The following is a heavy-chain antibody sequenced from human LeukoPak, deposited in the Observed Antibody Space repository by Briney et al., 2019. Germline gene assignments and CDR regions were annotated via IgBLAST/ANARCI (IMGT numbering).Heavy chain of an antibody. CDR1: GFTFSSYA. D-gene: IGHD2-2*01. J-gene: IGHJ4*02. V-gene: IGHV3-30*04. Sequence: GGSLRLSCAASGFTFSSYAIHWVRQAPGKGLEWVAVISYDGRNKYYADSVKGRFTISRDNSKNTVYLQMNNLRVEDTAVYYCAKEESRYCTSPSCYPADYWGQGTLVTVSS. CDR2: ISYDGRNK. CDR3: AKEESRYCTSPSCYPADY.